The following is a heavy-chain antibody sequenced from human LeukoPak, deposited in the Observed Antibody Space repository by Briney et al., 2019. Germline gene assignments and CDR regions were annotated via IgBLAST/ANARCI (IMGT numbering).Heavy chain of an antibody. CDR1: GFTFSSYA. CDR2: ISGSGGTT. CDR3: AKDRYCSGGSCYSEY. D-gene: IGHD2-15*01. V-gene: IGHV3-23*01. Sequence: PGGSLRLSCAASGFTFSSYAMSWVRQAPGKGLEWVSVISGSGGTTYYADSVKGRFTVSRDNSKNTLYLQMNSLRAEDTAVYYCAKDRYCSGGSCYSEYWGQGTLVTVSS. J-gene: IGHJ4*02.